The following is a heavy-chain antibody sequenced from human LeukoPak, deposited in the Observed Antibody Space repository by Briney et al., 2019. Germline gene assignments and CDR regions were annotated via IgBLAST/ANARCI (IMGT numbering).Heavy chain of an antibody. J-gene: IGHJ4*02. D-gene: IGHD3-22*01. CDR3: ARTPYYYDSSGFPYCFDY. CDR2: ISAYNGNT. CDR1: GYTFTSYG. Sequence: GASVKVSCKASGYTFTSYGISWVRQAPGQGLEWVGWISAYNGNTNYAQKLQGRVTMTTDTSTSTAYMELRSLRSDDTAVYYCARTPYYYDSSGFPYCFDYWGQGTLVTVSS. V-gene: IGHV1-18*01.